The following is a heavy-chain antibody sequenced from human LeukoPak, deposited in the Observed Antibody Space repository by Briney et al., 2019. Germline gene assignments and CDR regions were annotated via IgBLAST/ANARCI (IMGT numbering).Heavy chain of an antibody. V-gene: IGHV3-9*02. J-gene: IGHJ6*02. Sequence: GGSLRLSCVVSGFNSEDHAMHWVRQAPGKGLEWVSGIYWSSSGTGYADSVKGRFTVSRDSAKNSLYLQMNGLRPEDTALYYCVKDMNPGGADVWGQGTTVTVSS. CDR2: IYWSSSGT. CDR1: GFNSEDHA. CDR3: VKDMNPGGADV. D-gene: IGHD3-10*01.